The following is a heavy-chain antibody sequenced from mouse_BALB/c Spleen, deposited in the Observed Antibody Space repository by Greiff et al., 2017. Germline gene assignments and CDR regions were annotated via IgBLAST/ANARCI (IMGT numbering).Heavy chain of an antibody. CDR3: ATSYYRYDEGARFAY. CDR2: IWAGGST. CDR1: GFSLTSYG. J-gene: IGHJ3*01. D-gene: IGHD2-14*01. V-gene: IGHV2-9*02. Sequence: VHLVESGPGLVAPSQSLSITCTVSGFSLTSYGVHWVRQPPGKGLEWLGVIWAGGSTNYNSALMSRLSISKDNSKSQVFLKMNSLQTDDTAMYYCATSYYRYDEGARFAYWGQGTLVTVSA.